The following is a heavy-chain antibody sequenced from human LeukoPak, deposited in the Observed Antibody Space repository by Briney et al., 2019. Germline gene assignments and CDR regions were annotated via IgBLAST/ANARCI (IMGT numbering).Heavy chain of an antibody. J-gene: IGHJ4*02. CDR2: IYDSGST. CDR1: GGSISNSGYY. Sequence: PSETLSLTCTVLGGSISNSGYYWGWIRQPPGKGLEWIGSIYDSGSTYYHPSLKSRVTISVDTSKNQFSLDLSSVTAADTAVYYCVRHVSNWGEDYWGQGTLVTVSS. D-gene: IGHD7-27*01. V-gene: IGHV4-39*01. CDR3: VRHVSNWGEDY.